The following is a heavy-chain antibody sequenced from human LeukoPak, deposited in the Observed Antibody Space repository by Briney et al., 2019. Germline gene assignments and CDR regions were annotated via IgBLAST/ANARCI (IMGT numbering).Heavy chain of an antibody. Sequence: GGSLRLSCXASGFTFSSYGMHWVRQAPGKGLKWVAFIRYDGSNKYYADSVKGRFTISRDNSKNTLYLQMNSLRAEDTAVYYCARDTFGVVIGYMDVWGKGTTVTVSS. CDR2: IRYDGSNK. CDR1: GFTFSSYG. D-gene: IGHD3-3*01. CDR3: ARDTFGVVIGYMDV. V-gene: IGHV3-30*02. J-gene: IGHJ6*03.